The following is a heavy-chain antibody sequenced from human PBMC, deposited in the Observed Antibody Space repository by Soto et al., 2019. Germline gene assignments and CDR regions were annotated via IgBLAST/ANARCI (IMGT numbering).Heavy chain of an antibody. CDR3: ARSGDNGYYFDY. D-gene: IGHD3-10*01. J-gene: IGHJ4*02. Sequence: EVQLVESGGGLVQPGGSLRLSCATSGFTFSSYAMHWVRQAPGKVLEYVSAISSIGGSTCYANSVKGRFTISRDNSKNTLYLQMGSLRAEDMAVYYCARSGDNGYYFDYWGQGTLVTVSS. CDR2: ISSIGGST. CDR1: GFTFSSYA. V-gene: IGHV3-64*01.